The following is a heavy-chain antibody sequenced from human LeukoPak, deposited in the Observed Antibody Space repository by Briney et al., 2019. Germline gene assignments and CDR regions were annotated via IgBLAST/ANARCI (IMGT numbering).Heavy chain of an antibody. D-gene: IGHD1-26*01. Sequence: SETLSLTCAVYGGSFSGYYWSWIHQPPGKGLEWIGEINHSGSTNYNPSLKSRVTISVDTSKNRFSLKLSSVTAADTAVYYCARGGGSYYMDVWGKGTTVTVSS. CDR2: INHSGST. CDR3: ARGGGSYYMDV. J-gene: IGHJ6*03. V-gene: IGHV4-34*01. CDR1: GGSFSGYY.